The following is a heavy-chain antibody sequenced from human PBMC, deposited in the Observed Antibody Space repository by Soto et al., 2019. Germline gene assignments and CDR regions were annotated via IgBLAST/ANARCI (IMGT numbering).Heavy chain of an antibody. D-gene: IGHD3-22*01. Sequence: PGGSLRLSXAASGFTFDDYAMHWVRQAPGKGLEWVSGISWNSGSIGYADSVKGRFTISRDNAKNSLYLQMNSLRAEDTALYYCAKDLYYYDSSGFDIWGQGTMVTVSS. V-gene: IGHV3-9*01. CDR1: GFTFDDYA. CDR2: ISWNSGSI. CDR3: AKDLYYYDSSGFDI. J-gene: IGHJ3*02.